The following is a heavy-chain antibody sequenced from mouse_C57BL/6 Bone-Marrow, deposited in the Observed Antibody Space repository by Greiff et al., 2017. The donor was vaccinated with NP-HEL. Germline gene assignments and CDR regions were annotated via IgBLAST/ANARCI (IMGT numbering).Heavy chain of an antibody. CDR1: GFTFSSYA. Sequence: EVKLVESGGGLVKPGGSLKLSCAASGFTFSSYAMSWVRQTPEKRLEWVATISDGGSYTYYPDNVKGRFTISRDNAKNNLYLQMSHLKSEDTAMYYCARDSTTANYFDYWGQGTTLTVSS. J-gene: IGHJ2*01. CDR3: ARDSTTANYFDY. V-gene: IGHV5-4*01. CDR2: ISDGGSYT. D-gene: IGHD1-2*01.